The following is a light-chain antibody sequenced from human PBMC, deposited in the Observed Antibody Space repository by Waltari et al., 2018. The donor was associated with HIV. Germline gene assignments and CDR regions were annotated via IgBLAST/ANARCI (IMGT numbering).Light chain of an antibody. CDR3: QSYDTTTPVV. Sequence: FMLTHPHSVSESPGKTVSISCTRISGSIASSYVQWYQQRPGSSPTAVIFEDNQRPSGVPERFSGSIDSSSNSASLTISGLKTEDEADYYCQSYDTTTPVVFGGGTRLTVL. CDR2: EDN. CDR1: SGSIASSY. J-gene: IGLJ2*01. V-gene: IGLV6-57*01.